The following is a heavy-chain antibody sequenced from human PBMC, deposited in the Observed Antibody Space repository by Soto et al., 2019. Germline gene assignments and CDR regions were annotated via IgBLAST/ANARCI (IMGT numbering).Heavy chain of an antibody. CDR1: GGTFRSHS. CDR2: IHPIFGTT. Sequence: QVQLVQSGAEVQNPGSSVKVSCKTSGGTFRSHSISWVRQAPGQGLEWMGGIHPIFGTTNYAQKFQGRVTITADESTSTVYMQLSSLRSEDTAVYYCASDPAGYYDNTGYFFDYWGQGTLVTVSS. D-gene: IGHD3-22*01. J-gene: IGHJ4*02. CDR3: ASDPAGYYDNTGYFFDY. V-gene: IGHV1-69*01.